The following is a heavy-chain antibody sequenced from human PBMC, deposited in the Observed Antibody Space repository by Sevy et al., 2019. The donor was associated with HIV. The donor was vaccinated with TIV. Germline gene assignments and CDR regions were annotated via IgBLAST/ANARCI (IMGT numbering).Heavy chain of an antibody. CDR1: GYTFTGYY. J-gene: IGHJ3*02. Sequence: ASVKVSCKASGYTFTGYYMHWVRQAPGQGLGWMGRINLNSGGTNYAQKFQGRVTMTRDTSISTAYMELSRLRSDDTAVYYCVGVLRYFDWLPRDAFDIWGQGTMVTVSS. D-gene: IGHD3-9*01. CDR2: INLNSGGT. CDR3: VGVLRYFDWLPRDAFDI. V-gene: IGHV1-2*06.